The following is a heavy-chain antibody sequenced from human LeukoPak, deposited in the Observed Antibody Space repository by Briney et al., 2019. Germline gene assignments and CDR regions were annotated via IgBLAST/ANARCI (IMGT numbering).Heavy chain of an antibody. J-gene: IGHJ4*02. CDR1: GSTLRSYA. CDR2: ISGIGGST. CDR3: AKVITMIVAPVDY. Sequence: GGSLRLSCAASGSTLRSYAMSWARQAPGKGREGGRTISGIGGSTYYADSVKGRFTISRDNSKNTLYLQMNSLRAEDTAVYYCAKVITMIVAPVDYWGQGTLVTVSS. D-gene: IGHD3-22*01. V-gene: IGHV3-23*01.